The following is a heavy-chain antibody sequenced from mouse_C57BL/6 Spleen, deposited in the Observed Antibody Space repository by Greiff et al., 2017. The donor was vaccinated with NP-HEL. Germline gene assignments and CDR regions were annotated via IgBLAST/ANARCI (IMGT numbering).Heavy chain of an antibody. CDR2: IHPNSGST. V-gene: IGHV1-64*01. D-gene: IGHD2-2*01. CDR3: ARYPLDGYDLGAMDY. CDR1: GYTFTSYW. J-gene: IGHJ4*01. Sequence: QVQLQQPGAELVKPGASVKLSCKASGYTFTSYWMHWVKQRPGQGLEWIGMIHPNSGSTNYNEKFKSKATLTVDKSSSTAYMQLSSLTSEDSAVYYCARYPLDGYDLGAMDYWGQGTSVTVSS.